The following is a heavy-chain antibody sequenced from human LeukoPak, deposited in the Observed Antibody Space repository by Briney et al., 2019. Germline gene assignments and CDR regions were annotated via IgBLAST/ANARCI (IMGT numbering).Heavy chain of an antibody. J-gene: IGHJ4*02. CDR2: ISGSGGST. D-gene: IGHD3-3*01. Sequence: PGESLRLSCAASGFTFSSYAMSWVRQAPGKGLEWVSAISGSGGSTYYADSVKGRFTISRDNSKNTLYLQMNSLRAEDTAVYYCAKGGGGTIFGVVSHSDYWGQGTLVTVSS. CDR3: AKGGGGTIFGVVSHSDY. CDR1: GFTFSSYA. V-gene: IGHV3-23*01.